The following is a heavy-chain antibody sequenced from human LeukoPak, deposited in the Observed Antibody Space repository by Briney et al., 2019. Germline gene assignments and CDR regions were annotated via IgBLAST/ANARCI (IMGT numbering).Heavy chain of an antibody. CDR1: GFTFSSYA. V-gene: IGHV3-30-3*01. J-gene: IGHJ5*02. Sequence: GGSLRLSCAASGFTFSSYAMHWVRQAPGKGLEWVAVISYDGSNKYYADSVKGRFTISRDNSKNTLYLQMNSLRAEDTAVYYCAKGGRIAAADWFDPWGQGTLVTVSS. CDR2: ISYDGSNK. CDR3: AKGGRIAAADWFDP. D-gene: IGHD6-13*01.